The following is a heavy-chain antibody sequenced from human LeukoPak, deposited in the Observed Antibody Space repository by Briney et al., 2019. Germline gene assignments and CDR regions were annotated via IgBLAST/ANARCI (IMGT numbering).Heavy chain of an antibody. Sequence: GGSLRLSCAASGFTFSNYKMNWVRQAPGKGLEWVSSISSSSGYIYYADSVKGRFTISRDNAKNSLFLQMDSLRAEDTAVYFCARVRMYYDSSGYYSDYWGQGTLVTVSS. J-gene: IGHJ4*02. CDR3: ARVRMYYDSSGYYSDY. CDR1: GFTFSNYK. D-gene: IGHD3-22*01. V-gene: IGHV3-21*01. CDR2: ISSSSGYI.